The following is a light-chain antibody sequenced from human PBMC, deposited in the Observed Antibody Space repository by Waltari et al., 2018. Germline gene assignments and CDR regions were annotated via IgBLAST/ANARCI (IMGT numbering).Light chain of an antibody. CDR2: EVI. Sequence: QSALTQPASVSGTPGQSITISCTGTTSDVGNYDLVSWYQQHPGKAPNLRMCEVIKRPCVVSSRFSGSKSGNTASLTISGLQAEDEADYYCCSYAGLGTYVFGSGTKVTVL. J-gene: IGLJ1*01. CDR1: TSDVGNYDL. CDR3: CSYAGLGTYV. V-gene: IGLV2-23*02.